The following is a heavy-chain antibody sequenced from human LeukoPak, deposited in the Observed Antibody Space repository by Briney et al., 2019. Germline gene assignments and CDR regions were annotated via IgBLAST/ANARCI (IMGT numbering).Heavy chain of an antibody. V-gene: IGHV1-24*01. CDR2: FDPEDGET. J-gene: IGHJ3*02. Sequence: ASVKVSCKVSGYTLTELSMHWVRQAPGKGLEWMGGFDPEDGETIYAQKFQGRVTMTEDTSTDTAYMELSSLRSEDTAVYYCGTKLYLGDIVVVPAAGTDAFDIWGQGTMVTVSS. CDR3: GTKLYLGDIVVVPAAGTDAFDI. D-gene: IGHD2-2*01. CDR1: GYTLTELS.